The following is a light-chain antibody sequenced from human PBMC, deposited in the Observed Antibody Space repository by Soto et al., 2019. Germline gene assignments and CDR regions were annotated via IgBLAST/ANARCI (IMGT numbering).Light chain of an antibody. J-gene: IGKJ1*01. CDR3: QKSSNWLWT. CDR1: QSVSSY. V-gene: IGKV3-11*01. CDR2: DES. Sequence: EMMLTQSPPPLPFSPREKATPPSRASQSVSSYLDWYQQKTGQAPRIIIYDESNRATGIPDRFSGSGSGTDLNLTISRLEPEDFAVYYCQKSSNWLWTFGQGTKVDIK.